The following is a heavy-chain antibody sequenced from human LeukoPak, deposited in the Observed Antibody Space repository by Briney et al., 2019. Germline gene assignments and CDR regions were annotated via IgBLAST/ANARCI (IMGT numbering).Heavy chain of an antibody. CDR3: ARVCELLWFGESSRHFDY. CDR2: INPNSGGT. Sequence: ASVKVSCKASGYTFTGYYMHWVRQAPGQGLEWMGWINPNSGGTNYAQKFQGRVTMTRDTSISTAYMELSRLRSDDTAVYCCARVCELLWFGESSRHFDYWGQGTLVTVSS. V-gene: IGHV1-2*02. J-gene: IGHJ4*02. CDR1: GYTFTGYY. D-gene: IGHD3-10*01.